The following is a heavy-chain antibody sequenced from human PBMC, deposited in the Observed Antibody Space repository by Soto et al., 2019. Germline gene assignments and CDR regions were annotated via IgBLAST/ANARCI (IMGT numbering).Heavy chain of an antibody. CDR1: GFTFSRYY. V-gene: IGHV3-21*01. D-gene: IGHD2-2*01. Sequence: GGSLRLSCAASGFTFSRYYMNWVRRAPGKGLEWVSSISTTSTYTHYTDSLKGRFTISRDNAKKLLYLQMDSLRAEDTAVYYCARDDGLSSTNVKAFDIWGQGTKVTVSS. CDR2: ISTTSTYT. J-gene: IGHJ3*02. CDR3: ARDDGLSSTNVKAFDI.